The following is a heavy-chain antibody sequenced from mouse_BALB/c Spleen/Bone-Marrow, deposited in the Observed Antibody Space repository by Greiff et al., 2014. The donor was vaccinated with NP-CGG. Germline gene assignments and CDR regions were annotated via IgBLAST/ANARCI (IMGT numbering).Heavy chain of an antibody. CDR3: APYYYGSSQFAY. V-gene: IGHV14-3*02. D-gene: IGHD1-1*01. CDR1: GFNIKDTY. CDR2: IDPANGNT. Sequence: VQLQQPGAELVEPGASVKLSCTASGFNIKDTYMHWVKQRPEQGLEWIGRIDPANGNTKYDPKFQGKATITADTSSNTAYLQLSSLTSEDTAVYYCAPYYYGSSQFAYWGQGTLVTVSA. J-gene: IGHJ3*01.